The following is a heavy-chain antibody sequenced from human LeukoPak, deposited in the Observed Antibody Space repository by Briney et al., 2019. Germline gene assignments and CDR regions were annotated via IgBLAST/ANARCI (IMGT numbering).Heavy chain of an antibody. CDR2: ISSSSSYI. CDR3: ARGLATAAAY. Sequence: PGGPLRLSCAASGFTFSSYSMNWVRQAPGKGLEWVSSISSSSSYIYYADSVKGRFTISRDNSKNTLYLQMNSLRGEDTAIYYCARGLATAAAYWGQGTLVTVSS. J-gene: IGHJ4*02. CDR1: GFTFSSYS. D-gene: IGHD6-13*01. V-gene: IGHV3-21*01.